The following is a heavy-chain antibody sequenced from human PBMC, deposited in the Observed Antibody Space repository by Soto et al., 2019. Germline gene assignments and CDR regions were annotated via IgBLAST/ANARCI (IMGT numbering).Heavy chain of an antibody. Sequence: EVQLVESGGGLVQPGDSLRVSCAASGFTFSGPWMSWVRQAPGKGLEWVAKIRQDGSEKYYVDSVRGRFTISRDNDKSSLYLQMNSLRADDTAVYYCARDGYSYALDVWGQGTTVTVSS. CDR2: IRQDGSEK. V-gene: IGHV3-7*01. CDR1: GFTFSGPW. CDR3: ARDGYSYALDV. J-gene: IGHJ6*02.